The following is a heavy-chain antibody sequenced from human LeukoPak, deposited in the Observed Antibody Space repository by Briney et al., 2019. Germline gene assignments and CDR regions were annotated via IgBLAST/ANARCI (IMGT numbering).Heavy chain of an antibody. J-gene: IGHJ4*02. CDR2: VSQTGTT. CDR1: DDXIYSNKC. Sequence: SETLSLTCDVFDDXIYSNKCWSWVRQPPGKGLEWIGEVSQTGTTYYDTSLTGRVTISIDRSKNQLSLTLRSATAADTGVYYCASHMAVPGTRGFDDWGPGTLVTVSS. D-gene: IGHD6-19*01. V-gene: IGHV4-4*02. CDR3: ASHMAVPGTRGFDD.